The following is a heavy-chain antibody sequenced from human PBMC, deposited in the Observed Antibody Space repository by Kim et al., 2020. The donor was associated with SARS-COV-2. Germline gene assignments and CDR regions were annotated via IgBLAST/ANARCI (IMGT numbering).Heavy chain of an antibody. Sequence: DSVKGRFTIFGDNSKDTFYLQMNSLRAEDTAVYYCAKTPGGYTYGRFYFDSWGQGTLVTVSS. CDR3: AKTPGGYTYGRFYFDS. D-gene: IGHD5-18*01. J-gene: IGHJ4*02. V-gene: IGHV3-23*01.